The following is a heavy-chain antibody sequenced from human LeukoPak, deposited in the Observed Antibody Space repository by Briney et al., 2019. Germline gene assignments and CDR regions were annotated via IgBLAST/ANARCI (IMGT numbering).Heavy chain of an antibody. V-gene: IGHV4-59*12. CDR2: IFYNEGT. D-gene: IGHD6-13*01. CDR3: ARRDSSSYYYFDY. CDR1: SGSFRTYY. J-gene: IGHJ4*02. Sequence: SETLSLTCTVSSGSFRTYYWSWIRQPPGKGLEWIGYIFYNEGTSYNPSLKSRVTISVDTSNNQLSLKVSSVTAADTAVYYCARRDSSSYYYFDYWGQGTLVTVSS.